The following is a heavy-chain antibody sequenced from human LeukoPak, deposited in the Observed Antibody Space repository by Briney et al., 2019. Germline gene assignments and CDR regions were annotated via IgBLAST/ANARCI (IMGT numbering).Heavy chain of an antibody. J-gene: IGHJ3*02. V-gene: IGHV4-61*02. CDR3: ARENSIVVVPAAASYAFDI. CDR2: IYTSGST. Sequence: PSETLSLTCAVSGYSISSGYYWSWIRQPAGKGLEWIGRIYTSGSTNYNPSLKSRVTISVDTSKNQSSLKLSSVTAADTAVYYCARENSIVVVPAAASYAFDIWGQGTMVTVSS. D-gene: IGHD2-2*01. CDR1: GYSISSGYY.